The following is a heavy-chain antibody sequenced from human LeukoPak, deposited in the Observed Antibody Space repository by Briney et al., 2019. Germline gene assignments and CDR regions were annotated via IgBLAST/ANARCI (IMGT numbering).Heavy chain of an antibody. CDR3: TRDQMNY. CDR2: IFSNGDT. J-gene: IGHJ4*02. D-gene: IGHD5-24*01. Sequence: GGSLRLSCTASEFAVSRNYMLWVRQAPGKGLEWVSLIFSNGDTHYADSVKGRFTISRDTSKNTVSLQMNSLRVEDTAMYYCTRDQMNYWGQGTLVTVSS. CDR1: EFAVSRNY. V-gene: IGHV3-53*01.